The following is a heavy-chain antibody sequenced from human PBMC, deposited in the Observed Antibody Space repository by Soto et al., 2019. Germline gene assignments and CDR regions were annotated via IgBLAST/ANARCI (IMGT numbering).Heavy chain of an antibody. CDR1: GFTFSSYS. CDR3: ARDSAQLVNAEYFQH. Sequence: LGGSLRLSCAASGFTFSSYSMNWVRQAPGKGLEWVSSISSSSSYIYYADSVKGRFTISRDNAKNSLYLQMNSLRAEDTAVYYCARDSAQLVNAEYFQHWGQGTLVTVSS. CDR2: ISSSSSYI. V-gene: IGHV3-21*01. D-gene: IGHD6-13*01. J-gene: IGHJ1*01.